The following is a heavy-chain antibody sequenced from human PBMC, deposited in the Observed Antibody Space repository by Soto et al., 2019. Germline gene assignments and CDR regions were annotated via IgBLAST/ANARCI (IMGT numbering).Heavy chain of an antibody. CDR2: ISFSANSP. V-gene: IGHV3-23*01. J-gene: IGHJ4*02. CDR3: AKRGSSGGDGGPFYFDY. D-gene: IGHD2-21*01. CDR1: GFMFRDFS. Sequence: GGAPRLPRAAPGFMFRDFSLTFGPQIPGKGLEWVSSISFSANSPYYADAVKGRFGISRDNSKNTLYLQMHGLRADDTAIYYCAKRGSSGGDGGPFYFDYWGQGTQVTVSS.